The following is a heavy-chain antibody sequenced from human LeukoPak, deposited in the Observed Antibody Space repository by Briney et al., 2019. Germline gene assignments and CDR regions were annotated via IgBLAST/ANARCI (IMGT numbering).Heavy chain of an antibody. CDR1: GFTFSSHG. CDR3: ASSMEKYYFDY. Sequence: GGSLRLSCEASGFTFSSHGMNWVRQTPGKGLEWVSGIGGSGGFITYYADSVKGRFTVSRDNSKNTLYLQVNSLRVEDTAVYYCASSMEKYYFDYWGQGTLVTVSS. D-gene: IGHD2/OR15-2a*01. J-gene: IGHJ4*02. CDR2: IGGSGGFIT. V-gene: IGHV3-23*01.